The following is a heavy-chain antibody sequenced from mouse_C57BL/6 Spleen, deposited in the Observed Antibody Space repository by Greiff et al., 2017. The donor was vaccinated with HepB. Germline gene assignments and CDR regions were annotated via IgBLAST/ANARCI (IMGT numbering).Heavy chain of an antibody. CDR2: IDPETGGT. Sequence: QVQLQQSGAELVRPGASVTLSCKASGYTFTDYEMHWVKQTPVHGLEWIGAIDPETGGTAYNQKFKGKAILTADKSSSTAYMELLSLTSEDSAIYYCTRDYYYGSSYVRYYFDYWGQGTTLTVSS. D-gene: IGHD1-1*01. CDR1: GYTFTDYE. J-gene: IGHJ2*01. CDR3: TRDYYYGSSYVRYYFDY. V-gene: IGHV1-15*01.